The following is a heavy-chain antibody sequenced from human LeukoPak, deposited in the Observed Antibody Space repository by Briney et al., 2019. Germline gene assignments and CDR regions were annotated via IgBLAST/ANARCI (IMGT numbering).Heavy chain of an antibody. J-gene: IGHJ4*02. Sequence: GGSLRLSCAASGFTFSSYAMSWVRQAPGKGLEWVSGISGSGGSTYYADSVKGRFTISRDNSKNTLHLQMNSLRAEDTAVYYCAKGVSSWYLDYWGQGTLVTVSS. D-gene: IGHD6-13*01. CDR3: AKGVSSWYLDY. CDR2: ISGSGGST. V-gene: IGHV3-23*01. CDR1: GFTFSSYA.